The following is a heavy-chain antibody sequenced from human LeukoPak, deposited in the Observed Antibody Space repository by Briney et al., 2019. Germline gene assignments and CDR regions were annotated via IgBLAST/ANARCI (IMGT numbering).Heavy chain of an antibody. CDR2: ISSSGST. CDR1: GDFISSGDYY. V-gene: IGHV4-61*02. Sequence: SETLSLTCTVSGDFISSGDYYWSWIRQTAGKGLEWIGRISSSGSTNYNPSLKSRVTISVDTSKNQFSLKLSSVTAADTAVYFCARGPYSYDSSGAFDIWGQGTMVTVSS. J-gene: IGHJ3*02. D-gene: IGHD3-22*01. CDR3: ARGPYSYDSSGAFDI.